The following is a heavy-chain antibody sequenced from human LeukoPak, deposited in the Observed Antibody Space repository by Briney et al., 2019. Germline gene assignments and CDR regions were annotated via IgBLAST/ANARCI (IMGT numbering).Heavy chain of an antibody. Sequence: PGGSLRLSCAGSGFALKSYSLSWVRQAPGKGLEWVSSISSTSAYIYYADSVKGRFTISRDNVDNVVYLQMNSLGAEDTAVYYCRSSARGKGAFDIWGQGTKVIVS. D-gene: IGHD3-3*01. J-gene: IGHJ3*02. CDR1: GFALKSYS. CDR3: RSSARGKGAFDI. CDR2: ISSTSAYI. V-gene: IGHV3-21*01.